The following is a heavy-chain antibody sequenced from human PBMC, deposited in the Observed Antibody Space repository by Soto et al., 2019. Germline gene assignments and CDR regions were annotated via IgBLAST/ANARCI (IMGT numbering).Heavy chain of an antibody. CDR3: ARDSLYSRGHYYFHY. Sequence: PGGSLRLSCAASGFTFSSYAMHWVRQAPGKGLEWVAVISYDGSNKYYADSVKGRFTISRDNSKNTLYLQMNSLRAEDTAVYYCARDSLYSRGHYYFHYWGPGTLLTVYS. CDR1: GFTFSSYA. V-gene: IGHV3-30-3*01. CDR2: ISYDGSNK. J-gene: IGHJ4*02. D-gene: IGHD2-15*01.